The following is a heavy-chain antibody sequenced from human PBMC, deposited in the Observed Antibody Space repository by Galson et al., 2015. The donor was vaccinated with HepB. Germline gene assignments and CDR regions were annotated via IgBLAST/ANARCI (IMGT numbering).Heavy chain of an antibody. J-gene: IGHJ4*02. CDR1: GGTFSSYA. D-gene: IGHD3-3*01. CDR2: ISAYNGNT. Sequence: SVKVSCKASGGTFSSYAISWVRQAPGQGLEWMGWISAYNGNTNYAQKLQGRVTMTTDTSTSTAYMELRSLRSDDTAVYYCARVYYDFWSGPSDFDYWGQGTLVTVSS. CDR3: ARVYYDFWSGPSDFDY. V-gene: IGHV1-18*01.